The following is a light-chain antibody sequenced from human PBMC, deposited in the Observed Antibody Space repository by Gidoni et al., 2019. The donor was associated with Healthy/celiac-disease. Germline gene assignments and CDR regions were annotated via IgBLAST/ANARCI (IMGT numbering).Light chain of an antibody. Sequence: DIQMPPSPSSLSASVGDRVTITCRASQGISNYLAWYQQKPGKVPKLLIYAASTLQTGVPSRFSGSGSGTDFTLTISSLQPEDVATYYCQKYNSAPRTFGQGTKVEIK. J-gene: IGKJ1*01. CDR3: QKYNSAPRT. V-gene: IGKV1-27*01. CDR2: AAS. CDR1: QGISNY.